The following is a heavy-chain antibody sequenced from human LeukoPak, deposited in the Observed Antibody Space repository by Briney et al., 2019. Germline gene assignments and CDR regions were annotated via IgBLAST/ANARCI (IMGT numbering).Heavy chain of an antibody. J-gene: IGHJ4*02. CDR2: INHSGST. CDR1: GGSFSGYY. CDR3: AREISRQEDY. Sequence: SETLSLTCAVYGGSFSGYYWSWIRQPPGKGLEWIGEINHSGSTNYNPSLKSRVTISVDTSKNQFSLKLSSVTAADTAVYYCAREISRQEDYWGQGTLVTVSS. V-gene: IGHV4-34*01.